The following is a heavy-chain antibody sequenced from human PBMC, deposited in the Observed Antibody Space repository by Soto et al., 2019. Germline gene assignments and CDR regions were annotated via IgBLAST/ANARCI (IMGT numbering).Heavy chain of an antibody. D-gene: IGHD1-26*01. CDR3: ERGPWERRTTHYFDY. Sequence: QVQLVESGGGVVQPGRSLRLSCAASGFTFSSYGMHWVRQAPGKGLEWVAVIWYDGSNKYYADSVKGRFTISRDNSKNTLYLQLNSLRAEDTAVYYCERGPWERRTTHYFDYWGQGTLVTVSS. CDR1: GFTFSSYG. CDR2: IWYDGSNK. J-gene: IGHJ4*02. V-gene: IGHV3-33*01.